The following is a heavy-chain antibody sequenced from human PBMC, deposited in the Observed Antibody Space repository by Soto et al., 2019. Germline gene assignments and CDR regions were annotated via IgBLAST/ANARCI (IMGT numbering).Heavy chain of an antibody. CDR2: ISYDGSNK. CDR1: GFTFSSYA. CDR3: AREGWGSGRALGV. D-gene: IGHD3-10*01. J-gene: IGHJ6*02. V-gene: IGHV3-30-3*01. Sequence: QVQLVESGGGVVQPGRSLRLSCAASGFTFSSYAMHWVRQAPGKGLEWVAVISYDGSNKYYADSVKGRFTISRDNSKNTLELQMNSLRAEDTAVYYCAREGWGSGRALGVWGQGTTVTVSS.